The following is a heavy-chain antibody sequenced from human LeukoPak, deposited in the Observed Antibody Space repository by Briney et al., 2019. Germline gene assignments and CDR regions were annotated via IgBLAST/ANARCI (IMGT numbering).Heavy chain of an antibody. CDR3: ARDELGIADRLGY. CDR1: GYTFTNYG. D-gene: IGHD6-13*01. J-gene: IGHJ4*02. V-gene: IGHV1-18*01. Sequence: ASVKVSCKASGYTFTNYGISWVRQAPGQGLEWMGWINTYNGNTNYAQKLQGRVTMTTDTSTSTTYMELRSLRSDDTAVYHCARDELGIADRLGYWGQGTLVTVSS. CDR2: INTYNGNT.